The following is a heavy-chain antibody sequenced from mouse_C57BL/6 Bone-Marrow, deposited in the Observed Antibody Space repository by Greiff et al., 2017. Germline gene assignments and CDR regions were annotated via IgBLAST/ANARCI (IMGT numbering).Heavy chain of an antibody. CDR2: ISDGGSYT. J-gene: IGHJ4*01. CDR3: ASDPDYLYDMDY. Sequence: EVLLVESGGGLVKPGGSLKLSCAASGFTFSSYAMSWVRQTPEKRLEWVATISDGGSYTYYPDNIKGRFTISRDNATNNLYLLMSHLKSEDTAMYYCASDPDYLYDMDYWGQGTSVTVSS. V-gene: IGHV5-4*01. CDR1: GFTFSSYA. D-gene: IGHD2-4*01.